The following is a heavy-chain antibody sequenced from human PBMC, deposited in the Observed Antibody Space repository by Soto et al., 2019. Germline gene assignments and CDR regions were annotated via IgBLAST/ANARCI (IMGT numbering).Heavy chain of an antibody. CDR1: GFTFNSYA. D-gene: IGHD3-10*01. CDR2: ISGTGAGT. V-gene: IGHV3-23*01. Sequence: EVQLLASGGGLVQPGGSLRLSCAASGFTFNSYAMSWVRQAPGKGLEWVSTISGTGAGTYYVDSVKGRFTISRDNPKNTLYLQLNSLRVEDTAVYYCAKVESGSSFAKFVDCWGQGTLVTVSS. CDR3: AKVESGSSFAKFVDC. J-gene: IGHJ4*02.